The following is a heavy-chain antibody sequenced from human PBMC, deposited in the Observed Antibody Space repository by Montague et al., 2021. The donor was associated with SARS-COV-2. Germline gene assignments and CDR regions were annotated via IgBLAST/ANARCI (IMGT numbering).Heavy chain of an antibody. J-gene: IGHJ6*02. CDR2: IYYSGST. V-gene: IGHV4-59*01. D-gene: IGHD6-25*01. Sequence: SETLSLTCTVSGGSISSYYRSWIRQSPGKGLEWIGYIYYSGSTNYNPSLKSRVTISVDTSKNQFSLKLSSVTAADTAVYYCARGIAAHGFYYYGMDVWGQGTTVTVSS. CDR1: GGSISSYY. CDR3: ARGIAAHGFYYYGMDV.